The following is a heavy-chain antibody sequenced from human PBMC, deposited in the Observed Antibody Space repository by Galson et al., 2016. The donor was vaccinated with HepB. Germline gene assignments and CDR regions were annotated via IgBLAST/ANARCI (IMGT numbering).Heavy chain of an antibody. J-gene: IGHJ5*02. Sequence: SLRLSCAASGFIFSAYAMHWVRQAPGTGLECVSATSGNADITHYVDSVKGRFTTSKDFSKSTLYLQMSSLRVEDTAVYYCVRVVNGSYHTWGQGTLVTVSS. CDR2: TSGNADIT. V-gene: IGHV3-64D*06. CDR1: GFIFSAYA. CDR3: VRVVNGSYHT. D-gene: IGHD1-26*01.